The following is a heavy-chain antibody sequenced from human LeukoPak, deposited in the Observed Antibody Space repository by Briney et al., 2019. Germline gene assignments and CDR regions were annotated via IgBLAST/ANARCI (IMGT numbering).Heavy chain of an antibody. CDR1: GFSFSDYY. V-gene: IGHV3-11*04. CDR2: IGSTI. J-gene: IGHJ6*03. D-gene: IGHD1-26*01. CDR3: ARDRGIVGTTGYYYMDV. Sequence: GGSLRLSCVASGFSFSDYYMSWIRQAPGKGLEWVSYIGSTIYYADSVTGRFTTSRDNAKNSLYLQMNSMRAKDTAVYYCARDRGIVGTTGYYYMDVWGKGTTVTVSS.